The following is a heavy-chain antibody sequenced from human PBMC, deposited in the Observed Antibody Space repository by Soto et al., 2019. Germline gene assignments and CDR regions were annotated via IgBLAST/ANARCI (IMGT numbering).Heavy chain of an antibody. Sequence: PSETLSLTCTVSGGSISSSSYYWGWIRQPPGKGLEWIGSIYYSGSTYYNPSLKSRVTISVDTSKNQFSLKLSSVTAADTAVYYCAGESGYSYGYGFYYGMDVWGQGTPVTVSS. CDR2: IYYSGST. CDR1: GGSISSSSYY. V-gene: IGHV4-39*01. D-gene: IGHD5-18*01. J-gene: IGHJ6*02. CDR3: AGESGYSYGYGFYYGMDV.